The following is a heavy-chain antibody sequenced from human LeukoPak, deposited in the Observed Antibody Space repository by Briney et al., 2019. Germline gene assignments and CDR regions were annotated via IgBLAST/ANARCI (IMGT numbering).Heavy chain of an antibody. D-gene: IGHD3-16*01. Sequence: PGGSLRLSCAASGFTFNDYAMHWVRQVPGKGLEWVSGVSWNSGTIGYADSVKGRFTISRDNAKKSLYLQMNSLREEDTALCYCAKDIGEVATIIGRWGQGTLVTVSS. CDR1: GFTFNDYA. CDR3: AKDIGEVATIIGR. V-gene: IGHV3-9*01. CDR2: VSWNSGTI. J-gene: IGHJ4*02.